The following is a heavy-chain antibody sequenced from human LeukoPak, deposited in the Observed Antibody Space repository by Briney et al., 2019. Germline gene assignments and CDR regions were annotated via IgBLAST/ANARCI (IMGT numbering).Heavy chain of an antibody. Sequence: PGGSLRLSCEASGFTFSSYEMNWVRQAPGKGLEWVSFISSGGSPIYYADSVKGRFTVSRDNAKNSLYLQMNSLRAEDTAVYYCASPFHTYRYGPHDAFDIWGQGTMVTVSS. CDR1: GFTFSSYE. V-gene: IGHV3-48*03. J-gene: IGHJ3*02. CDR2: ISSGGSPI. D-gene: IGHD5-18*01. CDR3: ASPFHTYRYGPHDAFDI.